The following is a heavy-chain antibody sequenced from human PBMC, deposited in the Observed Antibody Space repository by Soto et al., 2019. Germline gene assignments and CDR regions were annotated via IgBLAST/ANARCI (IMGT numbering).Heavy chain of an antibody. CDR2: IFYSGIS. V-gene: IGHV4-31*03. J-gene: IGHJ4*02. CDR1: GDSITSGVHY. Sequence: SETLSLTCTVSGDSITSGVHYWSWIRQRPGKGLEWIGYIFYSGISYYNPSLRSRVTISVDTSKNQLSLTLSSVTAADTAVYYCARDRIMLTFGGGSGGEGIDSWGQGTLVTGSS. CDR3: ARDRIMLTFGGGSGGEGIDS. D-gene: IGHD3-16*01.